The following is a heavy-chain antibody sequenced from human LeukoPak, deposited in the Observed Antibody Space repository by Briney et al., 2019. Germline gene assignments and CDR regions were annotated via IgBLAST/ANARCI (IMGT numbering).Heavy chain of an antibody. V-gene: IGHV4-39*01. Sequence: PSETLSLTCTVSGGSISSSSYYWGWIRQPPGKGLEWIGSIYYSGSTYYNPSLKSRVTISVDTSKNQFSLKLSSVTAADTAVYHCAILTGRTTGFDYWGQGTLVTVSS. CDR3: AILTGRTTGFDY. CDR1: GGSISSSSYY. D-gene: IGHD2-2*01. CDR2: IYYSGST. J-gene: IGHJ4*02.